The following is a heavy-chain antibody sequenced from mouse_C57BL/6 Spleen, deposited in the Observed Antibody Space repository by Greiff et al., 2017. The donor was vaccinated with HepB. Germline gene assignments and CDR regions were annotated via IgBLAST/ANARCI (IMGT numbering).Heavy chain of an antibody. CDR1: GYTFTDYE. J-gene: IGHJ1*03. D-gene: IGHD1-1*01. CDR2: IDPETGGT. V-gene: IGHV1-15*01. CDR3: TRTYGNPYWYFDV. Sequence: VQLQQSGAELVRPGASVTLSCKASGYTFTDYEMHWVKQTPVHGLEWIGAIDPETGGTAYNQKFKGKAILTADKSSSTAYMELRSLTSEDSAVYYCTRTYGNPYWYFDVWGTGTTVTVSS.